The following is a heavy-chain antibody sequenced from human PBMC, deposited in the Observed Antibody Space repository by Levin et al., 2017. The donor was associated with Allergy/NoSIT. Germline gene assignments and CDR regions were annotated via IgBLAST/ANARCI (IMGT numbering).Heavy chain of an antibody. J-gene: IGHJ4*02. D-gene: IGHD1-1*01. Sequence: PSETLSLTCTVSGGSISSGTYYWGWIRQPPGKGLEYIGYIYYRGNTYLNPSLKSRVTISVDTFKNQFSLKLASVTAADTAVYYCARLENSNLSFDYWGQGSLVTVSS. V-gene: IGHV4-39*01. CDR2: IYYRGNT. CDR1: GGSISSGTYY. CDR3: ARLENSNLSFDY.